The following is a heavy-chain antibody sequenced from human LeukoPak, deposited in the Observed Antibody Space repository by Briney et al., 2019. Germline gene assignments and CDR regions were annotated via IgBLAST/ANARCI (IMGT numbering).Heavy chain of an antibody. J-gene: IGHJ5*02. CDR2: IYGGGNT. V-gene: IGHV3-53*01. CDR3: ARTYSSNWAFDN. CDR1: GFSFSINY. D-gene: IGHD6-13*01. Sequence: GGSLRLSCAASGFSFSINYMSWVRQAPGKGLEWVSLIYGGGNTYYSDSVKGRFTISRDKSKNTLYLQTDSLRAEATPVYYCARTYSSNWAFDNWGQGTLVTVSS.